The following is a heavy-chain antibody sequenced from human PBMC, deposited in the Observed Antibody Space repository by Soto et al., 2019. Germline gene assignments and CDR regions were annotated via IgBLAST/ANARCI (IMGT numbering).Heavy chain of an antibody. J-gene: IGHJ4*02. CDR2: ISYDGSNK. CDR1: GFTFSSYG. CDR3: AKDPYSSGWYDFDY. Sequence: ESGGGVVQPGRSLRLSCAASGFTFSSYGMHWVRQAPGKGLEWVAVISYDGSNKYYADSVKGRFTISRDNSKNTLYLQMKSLRAEDTAVYYCAKDPYSSGWYDFDYWGQGTLVTVSS. V-gene: IGHV3-30*18. D-gene: IGHD6-19*01.